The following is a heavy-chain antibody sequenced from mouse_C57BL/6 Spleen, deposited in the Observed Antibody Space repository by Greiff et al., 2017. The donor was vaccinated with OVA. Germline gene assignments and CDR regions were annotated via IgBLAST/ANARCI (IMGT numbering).Heavy chain of an antibody. J-gene: IGHJ2*01. D-gene: IGHD1-1*01. CDR3: ARRDYGSSYRDY. V-gene: IGHV1-50*01. CDR1: GYTFTSYW. CDR2: IDPSDRYT. Sequence: QVQLQQPGAELVKPGASVTLSCKASGYTFTSYWMTWVKQRPGQGLEWIGAIDPSDRYTNYNQKFKGKATLTVDTSSSTAYMQLSSLTSEDSAVYYCARRDYGSSYRDYWGQGTTLTVSS.